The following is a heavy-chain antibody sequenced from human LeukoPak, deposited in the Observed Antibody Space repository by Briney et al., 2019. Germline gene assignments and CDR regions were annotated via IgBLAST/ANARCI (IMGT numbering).Heavy chain of an antibody. CDR1: GGSISSSSYY. V-gene: IGHV4-39*07. D-gene: IGHD2-2*01. J-gene: IGHJ4*02. Sequence: PSETLSLTCTVSGGSISSSSYYWGWIRQPPGKGLEWIGEINHSGSTNYNPSLKSRVTISVDTSKNQFSLKLSSVTAADTAVYYCARAMPDCSSTSCYSVWGQGTLVTVSS. CDR2: INHSGST. CDR3: ARAMPDCSSTSCYSV.